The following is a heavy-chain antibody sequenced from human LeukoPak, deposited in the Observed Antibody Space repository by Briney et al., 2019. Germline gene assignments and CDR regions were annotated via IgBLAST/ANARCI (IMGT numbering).Heavy chain of an antibody. J-gene: IGHJ4*02. V-gene: IGHV1-69*04. CDR3: ARGGSSSWYGAPIDY. D-gene: IGHD6-13*01. Sequence: SVTVSCKASGGTFSSYAISWVRQAPGQGLEWMGRIIPILGIANYAQKFQGRVTITADKSTSTAYMELSSLRSEDTAVYYCARGGSSSWYGAPIDYWGQGTLVTVSS. CDR2: IIPILGIA. CDR1: GGTFSSYA.